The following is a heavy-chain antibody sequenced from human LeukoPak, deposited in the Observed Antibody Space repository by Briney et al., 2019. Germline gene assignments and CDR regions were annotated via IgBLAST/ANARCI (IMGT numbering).Heavy chain of an antibody. CDR2: ISYDGSNK. Sequence: GRSLRLSCAASGFTFSSYAMHWVRQAPGKGLEWVAVISYDGSNKYYADSVKGRFTISRDNSKNTLYLQMNSLRAEDTAVYYCARDRGAYYGSGSYSPAFDYWGQGTLVTVSS. CDR3: ARDRGAYYGSGSYSPAFDY. CDR1: GFTFSSYA. D-gene: IGHD3-10*01. J-gene: IGHJ4*02. V-gene: IGHV3-30-3*01.